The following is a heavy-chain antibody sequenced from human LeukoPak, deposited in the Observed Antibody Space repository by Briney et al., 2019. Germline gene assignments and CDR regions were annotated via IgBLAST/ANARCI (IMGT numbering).Heavy chain of an antibody. CDR3: ARVLHIPYFIDS. CDR1: DSSITSTYY. CDR2: GFGGKTMRT. V-gene: IGHV4-38-2*02. Sequence: PSETLSLTCTVSDSSITSTYYRSLLQPPPKEVQWVIATGFGGKTMRTFYNPSLESRVTLSLDPSQNQFSLNLTSVTAADTALYFCARVLHIPYFIDSWGQGTLVTVSS. D-gene: IGHD2-2*02. J-gene: IGHJ4*02.